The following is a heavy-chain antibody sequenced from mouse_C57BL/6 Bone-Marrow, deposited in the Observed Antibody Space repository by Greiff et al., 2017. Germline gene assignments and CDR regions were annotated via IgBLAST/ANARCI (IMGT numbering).Heavy chain of an antibody. Sequence: VMLVESGAELARPGASVKLSCKASGYTFTSYGISWVKQRTGQGLEWIGEIYPRSGNTYYNEKFKGKATLTADKSSSTAYMELRSLTSEDSAVYFCARSYGYDADYWGQGTTLTVSS. CDR1: GYTFTSYG. J-gene: IGHJ2*01. CDR2: IYPRSGNT. V-gene: IGHV1-81*01. D-gene: IGHD2-2*01. CDR3: ARSYGYDADY.